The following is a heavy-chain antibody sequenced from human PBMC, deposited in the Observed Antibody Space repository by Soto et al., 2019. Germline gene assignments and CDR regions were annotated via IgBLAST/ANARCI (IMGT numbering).Heavy chain of an antibody. D-gene: IGHD4-17*01. CDR3: ARVPDYGGHFDY. CDR1: GYTFTSYG. Sequence: ASVKVSFTASGYTFTSYGISWVRQAPGQGLEWMGWISAYNGNTNYAQKLQGRVTMTTDTSTSTAYMELRSLRSDDTAVYYCARVPDYGGHFDYWGQGTLVTVSS. V-gene: IGHV1-18*01. CDR2: ISAYNGNT. J-gene: IGHJ4*02.